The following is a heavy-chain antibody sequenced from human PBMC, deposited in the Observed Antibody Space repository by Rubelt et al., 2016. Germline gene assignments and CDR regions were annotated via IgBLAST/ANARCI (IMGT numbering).Heavy chain of an antibody. V-gene: IGHV3-7*01. J-gene: IGHJ6*02. D-gene: IGHD3-10*01. Sequence: EVQLVESGGGLVQPGGSLRLSCAASGFTFSSYWMSWVRQAPGKGLEGVANIKKDGSEKYYVDSGKGRFTISRDNAKNSLYLQMNSLRAEDTAVYYCARGITMVRGVRNYYYYGMDVWGQGTTVTVSS. CDR2: IKKDGSEK. CDR3: ARGITMVRGVRNYYYYGMDV. CDR1: GFTFSSYW.